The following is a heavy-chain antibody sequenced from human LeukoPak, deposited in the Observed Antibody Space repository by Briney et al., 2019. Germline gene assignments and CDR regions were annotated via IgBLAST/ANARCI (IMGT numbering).Heavy chain of an antibody. V-gene: IGHV1-24*01. J-gene: IGHJ4*02. CDR2: FDPEDGET. Sequence: ASVKVSCKVSGYTLTELSMHWVRQAPGKGLEWMGGFDPEDGETIYAQKFQGRVTMTEDTSTDTAYMELSSLRSEDTAVYYCATGMTYDFWSGYHNWGQGTLVTVSP. D-gene: IGHD3-3*01. CDR1: GYTLTELS. CDR3: ATGMTYDFWSGYHN.